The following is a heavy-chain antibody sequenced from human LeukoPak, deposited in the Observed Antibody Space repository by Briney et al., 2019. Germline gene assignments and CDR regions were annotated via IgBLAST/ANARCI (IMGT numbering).Heavy chain of an antibody. Sequence: ASVKVSCKASGYTFTSYDFNWVRQTTGQRPEWMGWMSPNSGDTGYAQKFQDRVTMTRNTSISTAYMELSSLRPDDTAVYYCARGPPNWGYDYWGPGTLVTVSS. CDR3: ARGPPNWGYDY. J-gene: IGHJ4*02. CDR2: MSPNSGDT. V-gene: IGHV1-8*01. CDR1: GYTFTSYD. D-gene: IGHD7-27*01.